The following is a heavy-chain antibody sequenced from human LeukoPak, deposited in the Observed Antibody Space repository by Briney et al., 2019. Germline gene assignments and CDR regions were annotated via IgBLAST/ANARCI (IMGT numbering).Heavy chain of an antibody. CDR3: AKWGYCTSTSCSAEPFDI. V-gene: IGHV3-23*01. D-gene: IGHD2-2*01. Sequence: GGSLRLSCTASGFTFSNYAMSWVRQAPGQGLQWVSTVSGSGGSTYYADSVKGRFTISRDNSKNTLYLQMNNLRAEDTAVYYCAKWGYCTSTSCSAEPFDIWGQGTMVTVSS. J-gene: IGHJ3*02. CDR2: VSGSGGST. CDR1: GFTFSNYA.